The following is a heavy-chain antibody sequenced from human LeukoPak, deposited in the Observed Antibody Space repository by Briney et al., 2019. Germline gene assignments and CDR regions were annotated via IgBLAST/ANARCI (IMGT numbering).Heavy chain of an antibody. J-gene: IGHJ4*02. CDR1: GFTFSRHG. Sequence: GGSLRLSCAASGFTFSRHGMHWVRQAPGEGLEWVTLISYDGSNEYYADSVKGRFSISRDNSKNTLYLQMDSLRAEDTAVYYCARDSYSSGWYVFDNWGQGTLVTVSS. CDR2: ISYDGSNE. CDR3: ARDSYSSGWYVFDN. D-gene: IGHD6-19*01. V-gene: IGHV3-30*04.